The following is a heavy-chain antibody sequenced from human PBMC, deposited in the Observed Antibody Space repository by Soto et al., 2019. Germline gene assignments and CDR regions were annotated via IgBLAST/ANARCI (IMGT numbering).Heavy chain of an antibody. V-gene: IGHV3-30-3*01. CDR1: GFTFSNYA. CDR3: ARGRYYDSSDYYSHF. CDR2: ISYDGSKK. D-gene: IGHD3-22*01. J-gene: IGHJ4*02. Sequence: QVQLVESGGGVVQPGRSLRLSCAASGFTFSNYAMHWVRQAPGKGLEWVAVISYDGSKKYYVDSVKGRFTISRDNSKNTLYLQMNSLRAEDTAVYYCARGRYYDSSDYYSHFWGQGTLVTVSS.